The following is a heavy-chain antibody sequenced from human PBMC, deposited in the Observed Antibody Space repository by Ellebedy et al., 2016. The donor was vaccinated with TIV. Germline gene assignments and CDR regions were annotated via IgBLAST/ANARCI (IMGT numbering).Heavy chain of an antibody. CDR2: ISISSSST. CDR3: ARGRVVRGVISYYYGMDV. Sequence: PGGSLTLSCAASAFTFSDYHMSWIRQAPGKGLEWVSYISISSSSTNYADSVTGRFTISRDDAKNSLYLQMNSLRAEDTAVYYCARGRVVRGVISYYYGMDVWGQGTTVTVSS. D-gene: IGHD3-10*01. CDR1: AFTFSDYH. V-gene: IGHV3-11*06. J-gene: IGHJ6*02.